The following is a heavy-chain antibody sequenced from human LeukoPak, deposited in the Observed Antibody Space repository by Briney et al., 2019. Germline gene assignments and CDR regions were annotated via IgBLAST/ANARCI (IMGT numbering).Heavy chain of an antibody. J-gene: IGHJ4*02. V-gene: IGHV3-53*01. Sequence: GGSLRLSCAASGFSVSNSYMSWVRQAPGKGLDWVSVIYSGGGTFHSDSVKGRFTVSGDYSKNTLYLQMNNLRADDTVVYYCARDSSGPAFWGQGTLVTVSS. CDR1: GFSVSNSY. CDR3: ARDSSGPAF. CDR2: IYSGGGT. D-gene: IGHD3-22*01.